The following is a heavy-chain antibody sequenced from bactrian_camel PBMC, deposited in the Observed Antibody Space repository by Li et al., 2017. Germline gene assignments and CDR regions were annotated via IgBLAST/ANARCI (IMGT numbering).Heavy chain of an antibody. D-gene: IGHD5*01. V-gene: IGHV3S53*01. CDR1: GYITSRYC. CDR2: IDSDART. J-gene: IGHJ4*01. CDR3: SKGWGLGAMVRDPV. Sequence: QVQLVESGGGSVQAGGSLILSCAASGYITSRYCIGWFRQAPGKEREGVAAIDSDARTRYADSVRGRFTIPRDNAKNTLYLQLNNLKVEDTATYYCSKGWGLGAMVRDPVRGPGTQVTVS.